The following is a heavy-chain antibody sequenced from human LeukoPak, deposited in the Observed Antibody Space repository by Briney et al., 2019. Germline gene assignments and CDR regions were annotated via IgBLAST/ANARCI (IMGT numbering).Heavy chain of an antibody. CDR2: INWNGSGA. J-gene: IGHJ6*03. CDR3: RSQLLPYYYYYMDV. V-gene: IGHV3-20*04. CDR1: GFTFDDYG. Sequence: GGSLRLSCAASGFTFDDYGMSWVRQVPGKGLEWVSGINWNGSGAGYADSVKGRFTISRDNAKNSLYLQMNSLRAEDTAVYYARSQLLPYYYYYMDVWGKGTTVTISS. D-gene: IGHD2-2*01.